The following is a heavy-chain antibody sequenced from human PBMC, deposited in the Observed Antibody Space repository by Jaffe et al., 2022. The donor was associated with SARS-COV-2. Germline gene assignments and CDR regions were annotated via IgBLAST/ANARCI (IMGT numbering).Heavy chain of an antibody. J-gene: IGHJ4*02. D-gene: IGHD3-3*01. CDR1: GFTFSSYA. CDR3: ATIDFWSS. Sequence: QVQLVESGGGVVQPGRSLRLSCAASGFTFSSYAMHWVRQAPGKGLEWVAVISYDGSNKYYADSVKGRFTISRDNSKNTLYLQMNSLRAEDTAVYYCATIDFWSSWGQGTLVTVSS. V-gene: IGHV3-30-3*01. CDR2: ISYDGSNK.